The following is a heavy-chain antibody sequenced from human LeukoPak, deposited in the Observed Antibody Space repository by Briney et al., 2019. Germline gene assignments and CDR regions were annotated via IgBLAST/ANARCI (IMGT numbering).Heavy chain of an antibody. Sequence: PGRSLRLSCAASGFTFSSYGMHWVRQAPGKGLEWVAVIWYDGSNKYYADSVKGRSTISRDNSKNTLYLQMNSLRAEDTAVYYCAKSMDYYDSSGYHPYDAFDIWGQGTMVTVSS. CDR3: AKSMDYYDSSGYHPYDAFDI. CDR2: IWYDGSNK. J-gene: IGHJ3*02. D-gene: IGHD3-22*01. V-gene: IGHV3-33*06. CDR1: GFTFSSYG.